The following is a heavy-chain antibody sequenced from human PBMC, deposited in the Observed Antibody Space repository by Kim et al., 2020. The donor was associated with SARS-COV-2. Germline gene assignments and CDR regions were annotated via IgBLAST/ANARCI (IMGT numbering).Heavy chain of an antibody. CDR3: ARASCSGGICACAFDI. CDR1: GYIFTGYY. Sequence: ASVKVSCKASGYIFTGYYMNWVRQAPGQGLEWLGRINPNSGGTNYAQQFQGRIIITRETSIRTAYLELSRLTSEDTAVCYFARASCSGGICACAFDICG. J-gene: IGHJ3*02. D-gene: IGHD2-15*01. CDR2: INPNSGGT. V-gene: IGHV1-2*06.